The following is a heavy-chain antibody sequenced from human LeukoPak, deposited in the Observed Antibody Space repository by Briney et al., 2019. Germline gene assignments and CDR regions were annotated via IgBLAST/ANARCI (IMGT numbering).Heavy chain of an antibody. Sequence: ASVKVSCKASGGTFSSYAISWVRQAPGEGLEWMGGIIPIFGTANYARKFQGRDTITADQSNSTAYMELSSLKSEDTAVYYCARDKYYDILTGYLHEYYYYYMDVWGKGTTVTVSS. CDR1: GGTFSSYA. CDR2: IIPIFGTA. V-gene: IGHV1-69*13. J-gene: IGHJ6*03. CDR3: ARDKYYDILTGYLHEYYYYYMDV. D-gene: IGHD3-9*01.